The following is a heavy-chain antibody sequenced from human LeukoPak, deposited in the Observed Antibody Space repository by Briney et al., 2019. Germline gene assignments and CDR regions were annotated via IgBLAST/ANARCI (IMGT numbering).Heavy chain of an antibody. V-gene: IGHV3-23*01. Sequence: GGSLRLSCAASGFSFSSYAIRWVRQAPGKGLEWVSAICGSGGSTYYAGSLKGRFTISRDNSKNTLYLQMNSLRAEDTAVYYCAKDLRSYCGSTSCYTMDAFDIWGQGTMVTVSS. CDR2: ICGSGGST. J-gene: IGHJ3*02. CDR1: GFSFSSYA. CDR3: AKDLRSYCGSTSCYTMDAFDI. D-gene: IGHD2-2*02.